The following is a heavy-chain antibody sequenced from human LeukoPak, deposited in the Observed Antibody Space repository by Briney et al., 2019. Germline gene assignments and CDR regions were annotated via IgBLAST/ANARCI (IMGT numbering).Heavy chain of an antibody. CDR2: ISAYNGKT. J-gene: IGHJ4*02. D-gene: IGHD4-17*01. CDR1: GYPFTSYG. V-gene: IGHV1-18*01. Sequence: ASVKVSCKASGYPFTSYGISWVRQAPGQGFEWMGWISAYNGKTKYTQNLQGRVTMTTDTSTSTAYMELRSLRSDDTAVYYCARDRVDYGDYGYFDYWGQGTLVTVSS. CDR3: ARDRVDYGDYGYFDY.